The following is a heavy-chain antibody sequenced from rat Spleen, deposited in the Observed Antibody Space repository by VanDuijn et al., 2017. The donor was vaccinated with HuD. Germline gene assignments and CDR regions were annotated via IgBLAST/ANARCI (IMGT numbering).Heavy chain of an antibody. V-gene: IGHV5-25*01. CDR1: GLSFSNYD. Sequence: EVQLVESGGGLVQPGRSMKLSCAASGLSFSNYDMAWVRQAPTKGLEWVASISYDGTATYYRDSVKGRFTISSDNEKSTLYLQMDSLRSEDTATYYCARHDDYWDQGVMVTVSS. J-gene: IGHJ2*01. CDR3: ARHDDY. CDR2: ISYDGTAT.